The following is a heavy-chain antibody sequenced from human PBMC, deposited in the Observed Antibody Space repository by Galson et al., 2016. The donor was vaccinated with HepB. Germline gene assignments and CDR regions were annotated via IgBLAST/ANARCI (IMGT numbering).Heavy chain of an antibody. J-gene: IGHJ4*02. D-gene: IGHD4-17*01. V-gene: IGHV4-4*02. CDR1: GGSISSSNW. CDR2: IYHSGST. Sequence: SETLSLTCAVSGGSISSSNWWSWVRQPPGKGLEWIGEIYHSGSTNYNPSLKSRVTISLDMSKNQLSLKLRSVTAADTAVYYCARGGPSVTDYWGQGTLVTVSS. CDR3: ARGGPSVTDY.